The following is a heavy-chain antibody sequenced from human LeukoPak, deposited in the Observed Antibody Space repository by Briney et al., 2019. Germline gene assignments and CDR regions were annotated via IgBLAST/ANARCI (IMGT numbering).Heavy chain of an antibody. CDR3: AKDGITMVREVGYYFDY. V-gene: IGHV3-9*01. D-gene: IGHD3-10*01. CDR1: EFTFDDYA. Sequence: PGGSLRLSCAASEFTFDDYAMHWVRQAPGKGLEWVSGISWNSGSIGYADSVKGRFTISRDNAKNSLYLQMNSLRAEDTALYYCAKDGITMVREVGYYFDYWGQGTLVTVSS. J-gene: IGHJ4*02. CDR2: ISWNSGSI.